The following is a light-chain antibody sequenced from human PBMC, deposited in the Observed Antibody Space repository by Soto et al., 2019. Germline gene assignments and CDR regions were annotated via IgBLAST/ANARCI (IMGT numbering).Light chain of an antibody. CDR2: EVT. V-gene: IGLV2-14*01. Sequence: QSALTQPASVSGSPGQSITISCTGTTSDIGNYNYVSWYQQHPGKAPEIMIYEVTNRPSGISKRFSASKSGNTASLTISGLQADDEADYYCSSYTSRSTVVFGGGTKLTVL. CDR3: SSYTSRSTVV. CDR1: TSDIGNYNY. J-gene: IGLJ2*01.